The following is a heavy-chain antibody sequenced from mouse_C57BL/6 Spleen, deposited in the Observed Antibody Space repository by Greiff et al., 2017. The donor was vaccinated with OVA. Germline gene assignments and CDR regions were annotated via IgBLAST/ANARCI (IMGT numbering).Heavy chain of an antibody. CDR2: IYPSDSET. CDR1: GYTFTSYW. J-gene: IGHJ1*03. D-gene: IGHD1-1*01. Sequence: QVQLQQSGAELVRPGSSVKLSCKASGYTFTSYWMDWVKQRPGQGLEWIGNIYPSDSETHYNQKFKDKATLTVDKSSSTAYMQLSILTSEDSAVYYCARYYGSIYWYFDVWGTGTTVTVSS. V-gene: IGHV1-61*01. CDR3: ARYYGSIYWYFDV.